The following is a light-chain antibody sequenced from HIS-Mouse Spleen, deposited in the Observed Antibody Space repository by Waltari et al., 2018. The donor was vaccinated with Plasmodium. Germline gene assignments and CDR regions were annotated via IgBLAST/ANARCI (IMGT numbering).Light chain of an antibody. V-gene: IGLV1-51*01. J-gene: IGLJ2*01. Sequence: QSVLTQPPSVSAAPGPKVTISCSGSSSNIGHNYVSWYQQLPGTAPKLLIYDNNKRPSGIPDRFSGSKSGTSATLGITGLQTGDEADYYCGTWDSSLSAGVVFGGGTKLTVL. CDR2: DNN. CDR3: GTWDSSLSAGVV. CDR1: SSNIGHNY.